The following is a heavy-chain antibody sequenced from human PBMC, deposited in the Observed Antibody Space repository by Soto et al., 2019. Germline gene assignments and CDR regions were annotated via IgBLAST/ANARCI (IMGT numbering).Heavy chain of an antibody. Sequence: SETLSLTCIVSGGSISNYYWSWIRQPPGKGLEWIGYIYYIGTTNYNPSLQSRVTISVDTSKNQFSLKLSSVTAADTAVYYCAREPRQGDRIYYFDYWGPGALVTVSS. CDR3: AREPRQGDRIYYFDY. CDR1: GGSISNYY. J-gene: IGHJ4*02. V-gene: IGHV4-59*01. CDR2: IYYIGTT. D-gene: IGHD2-21*02.